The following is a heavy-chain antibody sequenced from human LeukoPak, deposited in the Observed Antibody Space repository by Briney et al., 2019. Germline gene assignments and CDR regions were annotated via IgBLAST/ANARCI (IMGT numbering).Heavy chain of an antibody. D-gene: IGHD5-24*01. Sequence: GGSLRLSCAASGFTFSDNYMDWVRQAPGKGLEWVCRTRNKANSYTTEYAASVKGRFTISREDSKNSLYLQMNSLKTEDTAVYYCARGRDGSSGYFDYWGQGTLVTVSS. J-gene: IGHJ4*02. V-gene: IGHV3-72*01. CDR3: ARGRDGSSGYFDY. CDR1: GFTFSDNY. CDR2: TRNKANSYTT.